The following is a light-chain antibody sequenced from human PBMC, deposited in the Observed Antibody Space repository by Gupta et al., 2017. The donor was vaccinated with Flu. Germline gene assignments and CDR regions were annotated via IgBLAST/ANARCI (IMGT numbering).Light chain of an antibody. CDR2: YISDTNK. J-gene: IGLJ3*02. CDR1: SDINVGTYT. CDR3: MKWHSSTWE. Sequence: QAVLTQPSSLSASPGASASLTCTLRSDINVGTYTIYWYQQKPRSPPQFLLKYISDTNKKKGSGVPSRFSGSKDASETAVTLRSAGLRSDDESYYLCMKWHSSTWEFGGGTKVTVL. V-gene: IGLV5-45*03.